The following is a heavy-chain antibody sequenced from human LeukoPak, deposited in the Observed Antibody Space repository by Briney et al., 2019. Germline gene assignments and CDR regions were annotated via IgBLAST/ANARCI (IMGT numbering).Heavy chain of an antibody. J-gene: IGHJ6*02. CDR2: IYYSGST. CDR1: GGSISSYY. V-gene: IGHV4-59*12. Sequence: SETLSLTCTVSGGSISSYYWSWIRQPPGKGLEWIGYIYYSGSTNYNPSLKSRVTISVDTSKNQFSLKLSSVTAADTAVYYCARSTIYYYYGMDVWGQGTTVTVSS. D-gene: IGHD3-3*01. CDR3: ARSTIYYYYGMDV.